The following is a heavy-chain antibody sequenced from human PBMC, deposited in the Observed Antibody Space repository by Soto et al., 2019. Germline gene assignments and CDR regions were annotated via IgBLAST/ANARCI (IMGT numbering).Heavy chain of an antibody. CDR1: GYTFTSYG. D-gene: IGHD2-21*01. CDR3: ARGFPIVVLNAIWGDAFDI. Sequence: RASVKVSCKASGYTFTSYGISWVRHAPGQGLERMGWISAYNGNTNYAQKLQGRVTMTTDTSTSTAYMELRSLRSDDTAVYYCARGFPIVVLNAIWGDAFDIWGQGTKVTVSS. J-gene: IGHJ3*02. V-gene: IGHV1-18*01. CDR2: ISAYNGNT.